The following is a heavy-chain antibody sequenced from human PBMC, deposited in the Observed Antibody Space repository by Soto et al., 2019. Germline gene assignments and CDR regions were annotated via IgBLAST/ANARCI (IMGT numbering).Heavy chain of an antibody. J-gene: IGHJ3*02. CDR3: TRVLGGCWSGYPDAFDI. CDR1: GFTFGDYA. V-gene: IGHV3-49*03. CDR2: IRSKAYGGTT. D-gene: IGHD3-3*01. Sequence: PGGSLRLSCTASGFTFGDYAMSWFRQAPGKGLEWVGFIRSKAYGGTTEYAASVKGRFTISRDDSKRIAYLQMNSLKTEDTAVYYCTRVLGGCWSGYPDAFDIWGQGPRVTVSS.